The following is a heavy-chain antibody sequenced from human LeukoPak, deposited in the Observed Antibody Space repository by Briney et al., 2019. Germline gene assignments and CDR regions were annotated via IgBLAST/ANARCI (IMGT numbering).Heavy chain of an antibody. CDR2: INTNTGSP. D-gene: IGHD3-16*01. V-gene: IGHV7-4-1*02. J-gene: IGHJ4*02. CDR1: GYTFTKYP. CDR3: ARARGTEWMDY. Sequence: ASVKVSCKASGYTFTKYPMNWVRQAPGQGPEYMGWINTNTGSPVYAQDFIGRFVFSLDTSVSTAYLQISDLKAEDTAVYYYARARGTEWMDYWGQGTLVTVSS.